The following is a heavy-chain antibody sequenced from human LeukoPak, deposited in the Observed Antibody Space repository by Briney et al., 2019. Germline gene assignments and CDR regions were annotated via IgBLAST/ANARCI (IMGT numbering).Heavy chain of an antibody. Sequence: GGSLRLSCAASGFTFSSYAMSWVRQAPGKGLEWVSAISGSGGSTYYADSVKGRFTISRDNSKNTLYLQMNSLRAEDTAVYYCAKDGELRFLEWFTYFDYWGQGALVTVSS. V-gene: IGHV3-23*01. J-gene: IGHJ4*02. D-gene: IGHD3-3*01. CDR3: AKDGELRFLEWFTYFDY. CDR1: GFTFSSYA. CDR2: ISGSGGST.